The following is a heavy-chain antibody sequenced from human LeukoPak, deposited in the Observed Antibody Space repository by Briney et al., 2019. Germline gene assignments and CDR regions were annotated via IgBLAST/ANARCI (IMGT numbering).Heavy chain of an antibody. CDR1: GFTFSSYA. V-gene: IGHV3-30*04. J-gene: IGHJ4*02. CDR2: ISYDGSNK. D-gene: IGHD6-13*01. Sequence: GGSLRLSCAASGFTFSSYAMHWVRQAPGKGLEWVSVISYDGSNKYYADSVKGRFTISRDNSKNTLYLQMNSLRAEDTAVYYCASKLVRSYFDYWGQGTLVTASS. CDR3: ASKLVRSYFDY.